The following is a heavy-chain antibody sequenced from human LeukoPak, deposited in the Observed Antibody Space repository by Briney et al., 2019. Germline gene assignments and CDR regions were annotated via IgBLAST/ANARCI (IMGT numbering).Heavy chain of an antibody. CDR2: IIPILGIA. CDR3: ARTGSYSHDAFDI. J-gene: IGHJ3*02. D-gene: IGHD3-10*01. V-gene: IGHV1-69*04. Sequence: SVKVSCKASGGIFSSYAISWVRQAPGQGLEWMGRIIPILGIANYAQKFQGRVTITADKSTSTAYMELSSLRSEDTAVYYCARTGSYSHDAFDIWGQGTMVTVSS. CDR1: GGIFSSYA.